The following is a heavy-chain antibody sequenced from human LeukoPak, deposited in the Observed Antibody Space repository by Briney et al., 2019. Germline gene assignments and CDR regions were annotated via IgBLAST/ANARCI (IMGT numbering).Heavy chain of an antibody. D-gene: IGHD3-3*02. CDR1: GGSISSYY. CDR2: IYTSGST. V-gene: IGHV4-4*07. Sequence: SETLSLTCTVSGGSISSYYWSWTRQPAGKGLEWIGRIYTSGSTNYNPSLKSRVTMSVDTSKNQFSLKLSSVTAADTAVYYCARFNIRANYYYYMDVWGKGTTVTVSS. CDR3: ARFNIRANYYYYMDV. J-gene: IGHJ6*03.